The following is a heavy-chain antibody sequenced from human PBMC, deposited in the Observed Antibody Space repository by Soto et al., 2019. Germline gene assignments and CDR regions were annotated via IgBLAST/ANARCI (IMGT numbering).Heavy chain of an antibody. J-gene: IGHJ5*02. V-gene: IGHV1-2*02. Sequence: GASVKVSCKASGYTFTGYYMHWVRQAPGQGLEWMGWTNPNSGGTNYAQKFQGRVTMTRDTSISTAYMGQSRLRSDDTAVYYCARALHRPRYSNCALDPCGQGPLVTV. CDR3: ARALHRPRYSNCALDP. CDR2: TNPNSGGT. CDR1: GYTFTGYY. D-gene: IGHD4-4*01.